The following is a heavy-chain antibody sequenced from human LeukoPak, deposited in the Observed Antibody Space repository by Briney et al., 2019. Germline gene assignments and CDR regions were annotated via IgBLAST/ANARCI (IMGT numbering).Heavy chain of an antibody. CDR2: ISGSGGST. CDR1: GFTFSSYA. V-gene: IGHV3-23*01. Sequence: GGSLRLSCAASGFTFSSYAMSWVRQAPGEGLEWVSAISGSGGSTYYADSVKGRFTISRDKSKNTLYLQMNSLRAEDTAVYYCAKDPRNPYCSGGSCYFSDYWGQGTLGTVSS. CDR3: AKDPRNPYCSGGSCYFSDY. J-gene: IGHJ4*02. D-gene: IGHD2-15*01.